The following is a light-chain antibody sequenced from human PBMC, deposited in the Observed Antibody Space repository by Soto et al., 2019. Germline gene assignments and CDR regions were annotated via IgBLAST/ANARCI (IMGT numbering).Light chain of an antibody. V-gene: IGKV4-1*01. J-gene: IGKJ1*01. CDR2: RAS. CDR1: QSVLYSSNNKNY. CDR3: QQYYSTLPT. Sequence: DIVMTQSPDSLVVSLGERATINCKSSQSVLYSSNNKNYLAWYQQKPGQPPKLLIYRASTRESGVPDRFSGSGSGTDFTLTISSLQAEDVAVYYCQQYYSTLPTFGQGTKVEIK.